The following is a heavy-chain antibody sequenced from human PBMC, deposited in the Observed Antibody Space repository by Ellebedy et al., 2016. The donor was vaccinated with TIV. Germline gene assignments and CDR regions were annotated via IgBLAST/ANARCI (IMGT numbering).Heavy chain of an antibody. V-gene: IGHV3-23*01. CDR1: GFTFTSYW. D-gene: IGHD4-17*01. J-gene: IGHJ4*02. CDR2: ISGNGGST. Sequence: GESLKISCAASGFTFTSYWMSWVRQTPEKRLEWVSAISGNGGSTYSPDSVRGRFTISRDNSKTTLYLQMNSLRAEDTAIYYCVKHIGRDYGDRMDYWGQGTLVTVSS. CDR3: VKHIGRDYGDRMDY.